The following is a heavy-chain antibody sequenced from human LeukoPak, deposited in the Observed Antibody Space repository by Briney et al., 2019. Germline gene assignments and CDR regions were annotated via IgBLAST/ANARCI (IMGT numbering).Heavy chain of an antibody. CDR3: ARTRYSYGYIAFDI. CDR2: IYYSGST. V-gene: IGHV4-39*01. D-gene: IGHD5-18*01. CDR1: GGSISSSSYY. J-gene: IGHJ3*02. Sequence: PSETLSLTCTVSGGSISSSSYYWGWIRQPPGKGLEWIGSIYYSGSTYYNPSLKSRVTISVDTSKNQFSLKLSSVTAADTAVYYCARTRYSYGYIAFDIWGQGTMVTVSS.